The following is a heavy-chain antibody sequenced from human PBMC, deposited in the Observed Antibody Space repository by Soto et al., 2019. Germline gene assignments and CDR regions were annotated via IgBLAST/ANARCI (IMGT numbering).Heavy chain of an antibody. Sequence: GGSLRLSCAASGFTFSSYGMHWVRQAPGKGLEWVAVISYDGSNKYYADSVKGRFTISRDNSKNTLYLQMNSLRAEDTAVYYCAKDSRYCSGGSCPMHNYYYGMDVWGQGTTVTVSS. CDR3: AKDSRYCSGGSCPMHNYYYGMDV. D-gene: IGHD2-15*01. V-gene: IGHV3-30*18. CDR2: ISYDGSNK. J-gene: IGHJ6*02. CDR1: GFTFSSYG.